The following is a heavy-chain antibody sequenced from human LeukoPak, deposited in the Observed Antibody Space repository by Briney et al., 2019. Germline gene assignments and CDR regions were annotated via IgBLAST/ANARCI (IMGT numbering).Heavy chain of an antibody. V-gene: IGHV3-7*01. D-gene: IGHD6-19*01. CDR2: ITPDGSDR. Sequence: PGGSLRLSCAVFGFTFNNYWMSWFRQAPGKGLEWVANITPDGSDRYYVDSLKGRVTISRDNTKSSLYLQLNSLRAEDTAVYYCVPGGLALSGIDYWGQGALVTVSS. J-gene: IGHJ4*02. CDR1: GFTFNNYW. CDR3: VPGGLALSGIDY.